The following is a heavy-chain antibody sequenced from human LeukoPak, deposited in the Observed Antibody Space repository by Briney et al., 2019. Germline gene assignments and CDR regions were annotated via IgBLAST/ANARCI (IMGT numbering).Heavy chain of an antibody. CDR2: IYSGGST. Sequence: GGSLRLSCAASGFTVSSNYMSWVRQAPGKGLEWVSVIYSGGSTYYADSVKGRFTISRDNSKNTLCLQMNSLRAEDTAVYYCAKTGDYGGNLALDYWGQGTLVTVS. CDR1: GFTVSSNY. V-gene: IGHV3-66*01. D-gene: IGHD4-23*01. CDR3: AKTGDYGGNLALDY. J-gene: IGHJ4*02.